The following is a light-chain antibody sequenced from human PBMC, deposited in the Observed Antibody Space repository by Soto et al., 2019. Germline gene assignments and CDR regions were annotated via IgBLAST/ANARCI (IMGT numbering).Light chain of an antibody. CDR3: YSVADNNLV. Sequence: SYELTQPSSVSVSPGQTARITCSGDVLAKRYVRWFQQKPGQAPVLVIFKDTERPSGNPERFSGSSSGTTVTLTISGSQVEEEADYYCYSVADNNLVFGGGTKLNVL. J-gene: IGLJ2*01. CDR2: KDT. V-gene: IGLV3-27*01. CDR1: VLAKRY.